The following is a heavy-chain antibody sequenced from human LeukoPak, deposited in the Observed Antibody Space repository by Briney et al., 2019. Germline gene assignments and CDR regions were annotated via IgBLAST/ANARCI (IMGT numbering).Heavy chain of an antibody. CDR3: AILPRIAVAGTGYFQH. CDR1: GGTFSSYT. Sequence: SVKVSCKASGGTFSSYTISWVRQAPGQGLEWMGRIIPILGIANYAQKFQGRVTITADKSTSTAYMELSSLRSEDTAVYYCAILPRIAVAGTGYFQHWGQGTLVTVSS. D-gene: IGHD6-19*01. J-gene: IGHJ1*01. V-gene: IGHV1-69*02. CDR2: IIPILGIA.